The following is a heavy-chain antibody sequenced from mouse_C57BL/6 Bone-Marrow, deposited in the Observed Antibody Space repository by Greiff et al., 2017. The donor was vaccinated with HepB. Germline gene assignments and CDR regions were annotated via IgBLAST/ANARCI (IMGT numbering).Heavy chain of an antibody. D-gene: IGHD4-1*01. Sequence: VQLQQSGPGLVQPSQSLSITCTVSGFSLTSYGVHWVRQSPGKGLEWLGVIWSGGSTDYNAAFISRLSISKDNSKSQVFFKMNSLQADDTAIYYCARNCAPNWDGVAYWGQGTLVTVSA. CDR3: ARNCAPNWDGVAY. J-gene: IGHJ3*01. V-gene: IGHV2-2*01. CDR2: IWSGGST. CDR1: GFSLTSYG.